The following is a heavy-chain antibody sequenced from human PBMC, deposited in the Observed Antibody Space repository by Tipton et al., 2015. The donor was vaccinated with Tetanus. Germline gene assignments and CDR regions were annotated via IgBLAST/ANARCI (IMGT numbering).Heavy chain of an antibody. CDR2: IFYSGRT. J-gene: IGHJ4*02. Sequence: TLSITCNVSGDSMTDFYWSWIRQPPGKGLEWIAYIFYSGRTQYNPSLKSRATISVDTAKNQFSLQLASVTASDTAIYYCARTTRRWLHADYWGQGTLVTVSS. D-gene: IGHD5-24*01. CDR1: GDSMTDFY. V-gene: IGHV4-59*01. CDR3: ARTTRRWLHADY.